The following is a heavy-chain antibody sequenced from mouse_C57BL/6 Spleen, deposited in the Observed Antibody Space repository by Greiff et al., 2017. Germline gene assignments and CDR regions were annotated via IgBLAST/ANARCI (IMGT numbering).Heavy chain of an antibody. Sequence: EVKLEESGGGLVQPGGSMKLSCVASGFTFSNYWMNWVRQSPEKGLEWVAQIRLKSDNYATHYAESVKGRFTISRNDSKYSIYLQMNNLRAEDTGIYYCTTSRRDYYDMDYWGQGTSVTVSS. J-gene: IGHJ4*01. CDR2: IRLKSDNYAT. CDR1: GFTFSNYW. D-gene: IGHD6-1*01. V-gene: IGHV6-3*01. CDR3: TTSRRDYYDMDY.